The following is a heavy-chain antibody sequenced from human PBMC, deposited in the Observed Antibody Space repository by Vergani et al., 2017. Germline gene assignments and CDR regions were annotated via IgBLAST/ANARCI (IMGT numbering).Heavy chain of an antibody. D-gene: IGHD3-3*01. V-gene: IGHV3-30-3*01. CDR2: ISYDGSNK. Sequence: QVQLVESGGGVVQPGRSLRLSCAASGFTFSSYAMHWVRQAPGKGLEWVAVISYDGSNKYYADSVKGRFTISRDNSKNTLYLQMNSLRAEDTAVYYCARSGYYELWSADYWGQGTLVTVSS. CDR3: ARSGYYELWSADY. J-gene: IGHJ4*02. CDR1: GFTFSSYA.